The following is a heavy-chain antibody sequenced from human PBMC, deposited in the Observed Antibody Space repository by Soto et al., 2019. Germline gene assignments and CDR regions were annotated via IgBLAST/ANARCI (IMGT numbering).Heavy chain of an antibody. D-gene: IGHD3-3*01. Sequence: PGGSLRLSCAASGFTFANYAIGWVRQAPGKGLEWVSGLGGSGGGTYYADSVKGRFTISRDNSKNTVYLQMNSLRAEDTAFYYCARLRRGYFTGFDFWGLGTLVTVSS. CDR1: GFTFANYA. CDR3: ARLRRGYFTGFDF. V-gene: IGHV3-23*01. CDR2: LGGSGGGT. J-gene: IGHJ4*02.